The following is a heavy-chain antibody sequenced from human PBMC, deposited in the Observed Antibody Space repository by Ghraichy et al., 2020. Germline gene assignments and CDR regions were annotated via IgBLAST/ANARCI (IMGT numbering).Heavy chain of an antibody. CDR1: GFTFSSYS. Sequence: GESLNISCAASGFTFSSYSMNWVRQAPGKGLEWVSSISSSSSYIYYADSVKGRFTISRDNAKNSLYLQMNSLRAEDTPVYYCARDLLLWFGELSPDYYGMDVWGQGTTVTVSS. J-gene: IGHJ6*02. V-gene: IGHV3-21*01. CDR3: ARDLLLWFGELSPDYYGMDV. CDR2: ISSSSSYI. D-gene: IGHD3-10*01.